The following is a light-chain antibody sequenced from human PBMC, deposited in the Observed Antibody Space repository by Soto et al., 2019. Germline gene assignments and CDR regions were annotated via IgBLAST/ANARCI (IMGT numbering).Light chain of an antibody. CDR3: QQYNSYPIFT. CDR1: QSISSW. Sequence: DIQMTQSPSTLSASVGDRVTITCRASQSISSWLAWYQQKPGKAPKLLIYKASSLESGVPSRFSGSGSGTEFTLTIRSLQPDDFATYYCQQYNSYPIFTFGPGTKVDIK. J-gene: IGKJ3*01. CDR2: KAS. V-gene: IGKV1-5*03.